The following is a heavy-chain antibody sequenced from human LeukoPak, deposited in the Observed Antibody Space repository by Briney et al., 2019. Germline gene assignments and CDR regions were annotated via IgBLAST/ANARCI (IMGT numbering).Heavy chain of an antibody. CDR2: ISAYNGNT. CDR1: GYTFTSYG. D-gene: IGHD6-13*01. V-gene: IGHV1-18*01. Sequence: ASVKVSCKASGYTFTSYGISWVRQAPGQGLEWMGWISAYNGNTNYAQKPQGRVTMTTDTSTSTAYMELRSLRSDDTAVYYCAMDPGIAAAGIGRTLDYWGQGTLVTVSS. J-gene: IGHJ4*02. CDR3: AMDPGIAAAGIGRTLDY.